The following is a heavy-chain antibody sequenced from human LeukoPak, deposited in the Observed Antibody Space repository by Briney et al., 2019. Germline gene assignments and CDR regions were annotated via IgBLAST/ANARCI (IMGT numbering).Heavy chain of an antibody. CDR1: GGSISSGSYY. CDR2: IYTSGST. J-gene: IGHJ3*02. CDR3: ARLAMALDAFDI. V-gene: IGHV4-61*02. D-gene: IGHD5-18*01. Sequence: SETLSLTCTVSGGSISSGSYYWSWIRQPAGKGLEWIGRIYTSGSTNYNPSLKSRVTISVDTSKSQFSLKLSSVTAADTAVYYCARLAMALDAFDIWGQGTMVTVSS.